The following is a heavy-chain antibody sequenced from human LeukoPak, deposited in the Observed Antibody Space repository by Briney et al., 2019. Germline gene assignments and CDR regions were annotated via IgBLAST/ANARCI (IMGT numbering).Heavy chain of an antibody. J-gene: IGHJ4*02. D-gene: IGHD3-22*01. Sequence: GGSPRLSCAASGLTFSIFSFNWVRQGPGKGLEWVSSINTVASYIYYADSVKGRFTISRDNAKNSLYLQMNSLRAEDTGVYYRARLRRNSDKSGFYYYYDYWGQGTLVTVSS. CDR1: GLTFSIFS. CDR2: INTVASYI. CDR3: ARLRRNSDKSGFYYYYDY. V-gene: IGHV3-21*06.